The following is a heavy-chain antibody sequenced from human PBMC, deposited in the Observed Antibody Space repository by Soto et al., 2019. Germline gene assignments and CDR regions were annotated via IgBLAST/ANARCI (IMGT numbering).Heavy chain of an antibody. J-gene: IGHJ4*02. Sequence: EVQVVESGGGLVQPGRSLRLSCAASGFTFDDYAMHWVRQAPGKGLEWVSGISWNSGSIGYADSVKGRFTISRDNAKNSLYQQMNSLRAEDTALYYCAKDMGEGLANYDYWGQGTLVTVSS. CDR2: ISWNSGSI. D-gene: IGHD1-26*01. V-gene: IGHV3-9*01. CDR1: GFTFDDYA. CDR3: AKDMGEGLANYDY.